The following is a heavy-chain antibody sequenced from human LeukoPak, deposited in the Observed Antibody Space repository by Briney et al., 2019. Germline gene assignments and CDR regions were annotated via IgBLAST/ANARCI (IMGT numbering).Heavy chain of an antibody. Sequence: GGSLRLSYAASGFTFSSYEMNWVRQAPGKGLEWVSYISSSGSTIYYADSVKGRFTISRDNAKNSLYLQMNSLGAEDTAVYYCAREVRVWFGEFGAFDIWGQGTMVTVSS. CDR3: AREVRVWFGEFGAFDI. CDR2: ISSSGSTI. D-gene: IGHD3-10*01. CDR1: GFTFSSYE. J-gene: IGHJ3*02. V-gene: IGHV3-48*03.